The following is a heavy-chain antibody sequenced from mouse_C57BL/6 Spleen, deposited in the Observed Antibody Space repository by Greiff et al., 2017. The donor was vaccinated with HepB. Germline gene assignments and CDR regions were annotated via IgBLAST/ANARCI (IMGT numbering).Heavy chain of an antibody. J-gene: IGHJ1*03. D-gene: IGHD2-1*01. Sequence: EVKLMESEGGLVQPGSSMKLSCTASGFTFGDYYMAWVRQVPEKGLEWVANINYDGSSTYYLDSLKSRFSISRDNAKNMLYLQMSSLKSEDTATYYCARKIYYGNWYFDVWGTGTTVTVSS. CDR2: INYDGSST. CDR3: ARKIYYGNWYFDV. V-gene: IGHV5-16*01. CDR1: GFTFGDYY.